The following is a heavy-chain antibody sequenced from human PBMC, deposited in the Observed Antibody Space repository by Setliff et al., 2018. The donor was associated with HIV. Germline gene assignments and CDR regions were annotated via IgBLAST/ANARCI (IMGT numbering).Heavy chain of an antibody. CDR2: IYYSGST. CDR1: GGSISSHY. V-gene: IGHV4-59*11. J-gene: IGHJ6*03. CDR3: ARGIYYYYYYMDV. Sequence: SETLSLTCTVSGGSISSHYWSWIRQPPGKGLEWIGYIYYSGSTNYNPSLKSRVTVSLDTSKNQFSLKLRSVTAADTAVYYCARGIYYYYYYMDVWGKGTTVTVSS.